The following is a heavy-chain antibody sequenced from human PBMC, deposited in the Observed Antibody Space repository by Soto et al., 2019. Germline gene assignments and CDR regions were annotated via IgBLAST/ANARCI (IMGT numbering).Heavy chain of an antibody. V-gene: IGHV4-39*01. CDR3: ARKGSEYYYYYYMDV. CDR1: GGSISSGGYY. CDR2: IYYTGST. Sequence: SETLSLTCTVSGGSISSGGYYWSWIRQHPGKGLEWIGYIYYTGSTYYNPSLKSRVTISVDTSKNQFSLKLSSVTAADTAVYYRARKGSEYYYYYYMDVWGKGTTVTVSS. J-gene: IGHJ6*03.